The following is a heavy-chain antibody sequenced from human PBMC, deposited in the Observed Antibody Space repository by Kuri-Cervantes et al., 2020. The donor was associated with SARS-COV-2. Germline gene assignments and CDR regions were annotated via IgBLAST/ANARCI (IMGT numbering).Heavy chain of an antibody. Sequence: GESLKISCAASGFTFSDYNINWVRQAPGKGLEWVSYISSSSRTIYYADSVKGRFTISRENGRNSLYLQMNSLRAEDTAVYYCARATDRNSSGLYYWGQGTLVTVSS. V-gene: IGHV3-48*01. CDR1: GFTFSDYN. J-gene: IGHJ4*02. CDR2: ISSSSRTI. D-gene: IGHD5-18*01. CDR3: ARATDRNSSGLYY.